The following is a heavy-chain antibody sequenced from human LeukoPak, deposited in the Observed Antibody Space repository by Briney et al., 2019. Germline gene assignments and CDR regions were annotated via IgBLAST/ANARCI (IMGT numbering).Heavy chain of an antibody. CDR1: GGSFSGYY. Sequence: SETLSLTCAVYGGSFSGYYWSWIRQPPGNGLEWIGEINHSGSTNYNPSLKSRVTISVDTSKNQFSLKLSSVTAADTAVYYCARSSIPARPIDYWGQGTLVTVSS. CDR3: ARSSIPARPIDY. J-gene: IGHJ4*02. V-gene: IGHV4-34*01. D-gene: IGHD6-6*01. CDR2: INHSGST.